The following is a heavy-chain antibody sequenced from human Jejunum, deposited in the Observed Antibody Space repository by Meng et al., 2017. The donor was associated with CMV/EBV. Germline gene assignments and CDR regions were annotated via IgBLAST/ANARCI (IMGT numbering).Heavy chain of an antibody. Sequence: CAVSGASISNGDSYWSWIGQRPGKSLEWIGCIYYTGRTHSNPSLKSRVSISIDTSNNQYSLTLTSVTAADTAVYYCARVPSGYRFDYWGQGALVTVSS. CDR2: IYYTGRT. CDR1: GASISNGDSY. D-gene: IGHD5-12*01. J-gene: IGHJ4*02. V-gene: IGHV4-31*11. CDR3: ARVPSGYRFDY.